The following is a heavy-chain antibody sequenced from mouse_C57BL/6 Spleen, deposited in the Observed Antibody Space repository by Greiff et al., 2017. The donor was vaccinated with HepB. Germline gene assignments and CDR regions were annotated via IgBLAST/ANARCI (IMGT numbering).Heavy chain of an antibody. V-gene: IGHV5-6*02. Sequence: EVKLVESGGDLVKPGGSLKLSCAASGFTFSSYGMSWVRQTPDKRLEWVATISSGGSYTYYPDSVKGRFTISRDNAKNTLYLQMSSLKSEDTAMYYCARRGDSPYYFYYWGKGTTLTVAS. CDR1: GFTFSSYG. CDR2: ISSGGSYT. J-gene: IGHJ2*01. CDR3: ARRGDSPYYFYY.